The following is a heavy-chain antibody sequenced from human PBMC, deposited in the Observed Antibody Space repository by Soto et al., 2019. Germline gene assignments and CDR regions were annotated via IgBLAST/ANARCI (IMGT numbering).Heavy chain of an antibody. CDR2: IYYSGST. CDR3: ARDRAYYGSGSPPGGYYGMDV. D-gene: IGHD3-10*01. CDR1: GGSISSSSYY. J-gene: IGHJ6*02. V-gene: IGHV4-39*07. Sequence: SETLSLTCTVSGGSISSSSYYWGWIRQPPGKGLEWIGSIYYSGSTYYNPSLKSRVTISVDTSKNQFSLKLSSVTAADTAVYYCARDRAYYGSGSPPGGYYGMDVWGQGTTVTVSS.